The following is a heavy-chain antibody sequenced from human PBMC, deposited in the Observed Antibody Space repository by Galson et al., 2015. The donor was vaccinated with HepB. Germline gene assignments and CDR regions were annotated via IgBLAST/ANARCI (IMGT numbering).Heavy chain of an antibody. CDR2: ISSSSSYI. Sequence: SLRLSCAASGFTFSSYSMNWVRQAPGKGLEWVSSISSSSSYIYYADSVKGRFTISRDNAKNSLYLQMNSLRAEDTAVYYCARDQGRGRWELLWAYYYYGMDVWGQGTTVTVSS. CDR3: ARDQGRGRWELLWAYYYYGMDV. J-gene: IGHJ6*02. D-gene: IGHD1-26*01. V-gene: IGHV3-21*01. CDR1: GFTFSSYS.